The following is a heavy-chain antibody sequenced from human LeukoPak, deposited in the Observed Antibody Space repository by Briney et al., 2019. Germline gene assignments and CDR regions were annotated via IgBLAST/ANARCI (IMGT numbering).Heavy chain of an antibody. CDR2: IGGRDGST. V-gene: IGHV3-23*01. CDR1: GFTFSSYG. Sequence: GGSLILSCAASGFTFSSYGMSWVRQAPGKGLEWVSAIGGRDGSTYYADSVKGWFTISRDNSKNTLYVQMNSLRAEDTAVYYCAKGHYYGSGSLDYWGQGTLVTVSS. D-gene: IGHD3-10*01. J-gene: IGHJ4*02. CDR3: AKGHYYGSGSLDY.